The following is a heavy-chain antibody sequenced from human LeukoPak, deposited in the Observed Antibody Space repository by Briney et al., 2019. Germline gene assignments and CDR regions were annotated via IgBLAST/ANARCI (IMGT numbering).Heavy chain of an antibody. CDR1: DYTFTSYG. D-gene: IGHD2-15*01. J-gene: IGHJ2*01. CDR3: VLSPVEGGWYFDL. Sequence: ASVKVSCKASDYTFTSYGISWVRQAPGQGLEWMGWISAYNGNTNYAQKLQGRVTMTTDTSTSTAYMELRSLRSDDTAVYYCVLSPVEGGWYFDLWGRGTLVTVSS. CDR2: ISAYNGNT. V-gene: IGHV1-18*01.